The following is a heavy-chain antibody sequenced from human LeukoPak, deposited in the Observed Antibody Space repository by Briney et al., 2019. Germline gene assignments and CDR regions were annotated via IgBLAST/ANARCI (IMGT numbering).Heavy chain of an antibody. CDR2: IKSDGSST. V-gene: IGHV3-74*01. Sequence: HPGGSLRLSCAASGFTFSSYWMHWVRQAPGKGLVWVSRIKSDGSSTSYADSVKGRFTISRDNAKNTLYLQMNSLRAEDTAVYYCARASSIAVAGTSELDYWGQGTLVTVSS. D-gene: IGHD6-19*01. J-gene: IGHJ4*02. CDR3: ARASSIAVAGTSELDY. CDR1: GFTFSSYW.